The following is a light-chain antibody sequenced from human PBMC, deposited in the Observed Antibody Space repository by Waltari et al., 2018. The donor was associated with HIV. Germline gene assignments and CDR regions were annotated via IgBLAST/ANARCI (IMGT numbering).Light chain of an antibody. J-gene: IGLJ2*01. CDR1: SSDVGGYNY. Sequence: QSALTQPASVSGSPGQSITISCTGTSSDVGGYNYVSWYQQHPGKDPKLMIYEVSNRPSGVSKRFAGSKSDNTASLTISGLQAEDEADYYGSSYTSSSTLVFGGGTKLTVL. V-gene: IGLV2-14*01. CDR3: SSYTSSSTLV. CDR2: EVS.